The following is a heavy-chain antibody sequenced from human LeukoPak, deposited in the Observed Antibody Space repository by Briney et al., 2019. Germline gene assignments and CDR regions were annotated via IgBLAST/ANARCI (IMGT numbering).Heavy chain of an antibody. CDR3: ARAPVTSCRGDFRYPFDI. D-gene: IGHD2-21*01. J-gene: IGHJ4*02. CDR2: TSSSDTGT. Sequence: HSGGSLRLSCAASGFALSSYAMSWVRQAPGKGLEWVSATSSSDTGTYHAESVRGRFTISRENSKNTLYLQMNSLRADDAAVYYCARAPVTSCRGDFRYPFDIWGQGTLVTVSS. CDR1: GFALSSYA. V-gene: IGHV3-23*01.